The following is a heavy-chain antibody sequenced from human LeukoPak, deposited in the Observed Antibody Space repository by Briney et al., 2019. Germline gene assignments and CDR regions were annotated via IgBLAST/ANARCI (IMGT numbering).Heavy chain of an antibody. Sequence: PGGSLRLSCAASGFTFSSYDMHWVRQATGKGLEWVSAIGTAGDTYYPGSVKGRFTISRDNAKNSLYLQMNSLRAEDTALYYCAKSLQGYCSGGSCYPNYYYYYMDVWGKGTTVTISS. CDR1: GFTFSSYD. CDR2: IGTAGDT. V-gene: IGHV3-13*01. CDR3: AKSLQGYCSGGSCYPNYYYYYMDV. J-gene: IGHJ6*03. D-gene: IGHD2-15*01.